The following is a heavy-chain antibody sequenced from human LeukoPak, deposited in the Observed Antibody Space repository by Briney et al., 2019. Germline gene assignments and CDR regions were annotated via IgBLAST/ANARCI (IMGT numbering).Heavy chain of an antibody. J-gene: IGHJ4*02. CDR2: INQDGSEI. CDR3: ARWALYNSVAKKNPGFDN. V-gene: IGHV3-7*01. D-gene: IGHD6-19*01. CDR1: GFTFSRFR. Sequence: GESLRLSCAASGFTFSRFRMSWVRQPPGKGLERVANINQDGSEIYYVDSVKGRFTVSTDNAKNSLYLQMTSLRAEDTAVYYCARWALYNSVAKKNPGFDNWGQGTLVTVSS.